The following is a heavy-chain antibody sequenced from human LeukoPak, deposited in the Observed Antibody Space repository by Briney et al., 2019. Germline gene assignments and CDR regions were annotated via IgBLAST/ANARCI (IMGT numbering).Heavy chain of an antibody. CDR2: IYTSGST. CDR3: ARLLWFGELYLDY. CDR1: GGSISSGSYY. D-gene: IGHD3-10*01. V-gene: IGHV4-61*02. J-gene: IGHJ4*02. Sequence: SETLSLTCTVSGGSISSGSYYWSWIRQPAGKGLEWIGRIYTSGSTNYNPSLKSRVTISVDTSKNQFSLKLSSVTAADTAVYYCARLLWFGELYLDYWGQGTLVTVSS.